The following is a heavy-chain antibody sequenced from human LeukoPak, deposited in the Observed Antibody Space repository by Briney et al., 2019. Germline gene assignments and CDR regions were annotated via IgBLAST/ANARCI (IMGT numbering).Heavy chain of an antibody. D-gene: IGHD3-3*01. J-gene: IGHJ4*02. CDR1: GYIFTSYY. CDR2: ISAYNGNI. Sequence: ASVKVSCKASGYIFTSYYMHWVRQAPGQGLEWLGWISAYNGNIDYAQKLQGRVTLTTDTSTSTAYMEVRSLRSDDTAVYYCASMSGYYPSYYFDYWGQGTLVTVSS. CDR3: ASMSGYYPSYYFDY. V-gene: IGHV1-18*04.